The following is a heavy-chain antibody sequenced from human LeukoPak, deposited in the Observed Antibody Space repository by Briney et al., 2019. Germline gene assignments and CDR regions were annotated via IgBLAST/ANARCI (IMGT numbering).Heavy chain of an antibody. Sequence: PGGSLRLSCAASGFTVSSNYMSWVRQAPGKGLEWVSVIYSGGSTYYADSVKGRFTISRDNSKNTLCLQMNSLRAEDTAVYYCAREGYCSSTSCSFFDYWGQGTLVTVSS. CDR3: AREGYCSSTSCSFFDY. D-gene: IGHD2-2*01. V-gene: IGHV3-66*01. CDR2: IYSGGST. J-gene: IGHJ4*02. CDR1: GFTVSSNY.